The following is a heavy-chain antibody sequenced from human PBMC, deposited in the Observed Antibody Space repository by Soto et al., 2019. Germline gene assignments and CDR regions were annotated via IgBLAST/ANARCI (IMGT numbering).Heavy chain of an antibody. Sequence: SETLSLTCAVYGGSFSGYYWSWIRQPPGKGLEWIGEINHSGSTNYNPSLKSRVTISVNTSKNQFSLKLSSVTAADTAVYYCARGRVATIDYWGQGTLVTVSS. J-gene: IGHJ4*02. D-gene: IGHD5-12*01. CDR2: INHSGST. V-gene: IGHV4-34*01. CDR3: ARGRVATIDY. CDR1: GGSFSGYY.